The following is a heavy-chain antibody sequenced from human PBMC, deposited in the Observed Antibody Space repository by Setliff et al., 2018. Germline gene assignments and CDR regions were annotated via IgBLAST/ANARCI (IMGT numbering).Heavy chain of an antibody. CDR3: ARALGYCSSTSCSPGLNWFDS. J-gene: IGHJ5*01. V-gene: IGHV4-38-2*01. CDR1: GYSISSDYY. CDR2: MYHSGST. Sequence: SETLSLTCAVSGYSISSDYYWGWIRQPLGKGLEWIGSMYHSGSTYYNPSLKSRVTITVDTSKNQFSLKLNYVTAADTAVYYCARALGYCSSTSCSPGLNWFDSWGQGTLVTVSS. D-gene: IGHD2-2*01.